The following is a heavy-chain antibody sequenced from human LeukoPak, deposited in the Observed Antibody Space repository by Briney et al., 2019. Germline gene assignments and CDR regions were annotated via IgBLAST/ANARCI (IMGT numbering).Heavy chain of an antibody. CDR2: ISGNDDGT. D-gene: IGHD3-10*01. J-gene: IGHJ4*02. CDR3: AKRGPIYSASPGNYFDY. CDR1: GFTFSTCG. Sequence: GGSLRLSCTASGFTFSTCGMTWVRQAPGKGLEWVSNISGNDDGTYYADSVKGRFTISRDNSKNTLYLQMNSLRAEDTAIYYCAKRGPIYSASPGNYFDYWGQGTLVTVSS. V-gene: IGHV3-23*01.